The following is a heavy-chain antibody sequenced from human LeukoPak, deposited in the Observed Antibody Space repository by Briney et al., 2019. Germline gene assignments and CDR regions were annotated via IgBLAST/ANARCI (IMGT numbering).Heavy chain of an antibody. CDR3: ARGRGSYRYGYYFDY. CDR1: GFTFSSYS. D-gene: IGHD1-26*01. CDR2: ISSSTTYI. V-gene: IGHV3-21*01. J-gene: IGHJ4*02. Sequence: GGSLRLSCAASGFTFSSYSMNWVRQAPGKGLEWVSSISSSTTYIYYADSVKGRSTISRDNAKNSLYLQMNSLRAEDTAVYYCARGRGSYRYGYYFDYWGQGTLVTVSS.